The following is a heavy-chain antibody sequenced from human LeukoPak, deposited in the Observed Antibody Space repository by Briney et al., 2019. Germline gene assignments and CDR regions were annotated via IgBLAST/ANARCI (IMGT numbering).Heavy chain of an antibody. Sequence: SETLSLTCTVSGGTIRSSSYYWGWMRHPPGKGLERRGSLYNSGSTYYNASLKSLGTTSVDTSKNHFSLKRSSVSAANTALYCCARQVVAVAGTGYFDYWGQGTLVTVSS. V-gene: IGHV4-39*01. CDR3: ARQVVAVAGTGYFDY. CDR1: GGTIRSSSYY. J-gene: IGHJ4*02. CDR2: LYNSGST. D-gene: IGHD6-19*01.